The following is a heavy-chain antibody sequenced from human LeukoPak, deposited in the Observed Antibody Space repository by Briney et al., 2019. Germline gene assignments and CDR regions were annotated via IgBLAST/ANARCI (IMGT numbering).Heavy chain of an antibody. CDR1: GFAFSTYA. CDR2: ISFDGNDK. J-gene: IGHJ4*02. D-gene: IGHD5-18*01. V-gene: IGHV3-30-3*01. Sequence: GGSLRLSCAASGFAFSTYAMPWVRQTPGKGLEWVAVISFDGNDKYSADSVKGRFTISRDNSNNTLYLQMNSLRAEDTAVYYCARARGIQLWYINFDYWGQGTLVTVSS. CDR3: ARARGIQLWYINFDY.